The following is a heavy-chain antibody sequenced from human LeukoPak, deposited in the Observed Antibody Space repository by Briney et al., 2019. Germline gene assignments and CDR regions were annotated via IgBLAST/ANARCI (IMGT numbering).Heavy chain of an antibody. CDR1: GFTFDDYA. CDR2: ISWNSGSI. CDR3: AKDVCSGGSCYFDY. V-gene: IGHV3-9*03. J-gene: IGHJ4*02. D-gene: IGHD2-15*01. Sequence: GGSLRLSCAASGFTFDDYAMHWVRHAPGKGLEWVSGISWNSGSIGYADSVKGRCTISRDNAKNSLYLQMNSLRAEDMALYYCAKDVCSGGSCYFDYWGQGTLVTVSS.